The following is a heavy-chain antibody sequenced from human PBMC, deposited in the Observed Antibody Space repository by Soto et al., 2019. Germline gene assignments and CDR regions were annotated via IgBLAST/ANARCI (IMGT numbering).Heavy chain of an antibody. D-gene: IGHD3-22*01. J-gene: IGHJ6*02. V-gene: IGHV6-1*01. CDR2: TYYRPKWYN. CDR1: GDSVSSNSAA. CDR3: ARSERYYYDSSGYSKHYYYYGMDV. Sequence: SQTLSLTCAISGDSVSSNSAAWNWIRQSPSRGLEWLGRTYYRPKWYNDYAVSVKSRITINPDTSKNQFSLQLNSVTPEDTAVYYCARSERYYYDSSGYSKHYYYYGMDVWGQGTTVTVSS.